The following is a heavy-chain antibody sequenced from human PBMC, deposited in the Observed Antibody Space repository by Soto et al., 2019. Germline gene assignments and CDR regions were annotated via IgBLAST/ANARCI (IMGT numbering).Heavy chain of an antibody. CDR2: IYHSGST. V-gene: IGHV4-38-2*02. Sequence: PSETLSLTCAVCGYSISSGYYCGWIRHPPGKGLEWIGSIYHSGSTYYNPSLKSRVTISVDTSKNQFSLKLSSVTAADTAVYYCARERGGSPFWGQGTLVTVSS. CDR1: GYSISSGYY. CDR3: ARERGGSPF. D-gene: IGHD1-26*01. J-gene: IGHJ4*02.